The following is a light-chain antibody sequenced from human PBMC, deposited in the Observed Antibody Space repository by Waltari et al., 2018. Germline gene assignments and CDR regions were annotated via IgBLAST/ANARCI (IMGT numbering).Light chain of an antibody. CDR3: QQYGSSRT. J-gene: IGKJ1*01. Sequence: EIVLTQSPGTLSLSPGERATLSCRASQSVSSNYLAWYRQKPGQAPRLLIYGASSRATGSPDRFSGSGSGTDFTLTISRLEPEDFAVYYCQQYGSSRTFGQGTKVEIK. V-gene: IGKV3-20*01. CDR2: GAS. CDR1: QSVSSNY.